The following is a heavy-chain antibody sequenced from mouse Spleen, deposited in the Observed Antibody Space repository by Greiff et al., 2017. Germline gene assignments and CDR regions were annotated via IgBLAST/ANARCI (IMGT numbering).Heavy chain of an antibody. CDR1: GFSLTSYG. D-gene: IGHD2-3*01. CDR3: SGNEGYDGYYVGYAMDY. V-gene: IGHV2-2*01. CDR2: IWSGGST. J-gene: IGHJ4*01. Sequence: VQLQQSGPGLVQPSQSLSITCTVSGFSLTSYGVHWVRQSPGKGLEWLGVIWSGGSTAYNAAFISRLSISKDNSKSQVFFKMNSLQADDTAIYYCSGNEGYDGYYVGYAMDYWGQGTSVTVSS.